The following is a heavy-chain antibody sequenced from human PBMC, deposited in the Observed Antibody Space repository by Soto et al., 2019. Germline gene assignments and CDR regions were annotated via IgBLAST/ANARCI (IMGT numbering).Heavy chain of an antibody. CDR2: ISGSGTKT. CDR1: GFSLSSYA. J-gene: IGHJ4*02. D-gene: IGHD3-22*01. Sequence: GGSLRLSCAASGFSLSSYAMSWVRQAPGKGLDWVSAISGSGTKTHYADSVKGRFTISRDNSKNTLYLQMNSLRAEDTAVYYCAKDHPVIEVVKVFEYWGRGALVTVSS. V-gene: IGHV3-23*01. CDR3: AKDHPVIEVVKVFEY.